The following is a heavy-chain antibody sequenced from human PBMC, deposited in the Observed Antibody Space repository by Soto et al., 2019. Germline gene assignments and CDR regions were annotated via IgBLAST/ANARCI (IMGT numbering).Heavy chain of an antibody. CDR3: ARAIHCSGGSCYALFDY. CDR1: GFTFSSYS. D-gene: IGHD2-15*01. Sequence: ESGGGLVKPGGSLRLSCAASGFTFSSYSMNWVRQAPGKGLEWVSSISSSSSYIYYADSVKGRFTISRDNAKNSLYLQMNSLRAEDTAVYYCARAIHCSGGSCYALFDYWGQGTLVIVSS. V-gene: IGHV3-21*01. J-gene: IGHJ4*02. CDR2: ISSSSSYI.